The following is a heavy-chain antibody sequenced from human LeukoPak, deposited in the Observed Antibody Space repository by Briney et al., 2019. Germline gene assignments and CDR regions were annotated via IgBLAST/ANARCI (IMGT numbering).Heavy chain of an antibody. CDR2: MNPNSGNT. Sequence: RASVKVSCKASGYTFTSHDINWVRQATGQGLEWMGWMNPNSGNTGYAQRFQGRVTFTRDTSISTAYMELSSLRSEDTAVYYCARGLGATATNWFDPWGQGTLVTVSS. J-gene: IGHJ5*02. CDR3: ARGLGATATNWFDP. D-gene: IGHD6-13*01. CDR1: GYTFTSHD. V-gene: IGHV1-8*03.